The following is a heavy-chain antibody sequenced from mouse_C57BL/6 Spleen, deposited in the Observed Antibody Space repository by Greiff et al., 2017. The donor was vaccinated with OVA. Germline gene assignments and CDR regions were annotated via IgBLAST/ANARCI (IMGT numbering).Heavy chain of an antibody. CDR3: GNYYGSSDWYFDV. D-gene: IGHD1-1*01. Sequence: EVQLQQSVAELVRPGASVKLSCTASGFNIKNTYMHWVKQRPEQGLEWIGRIDPANGNTKYAPKFKGKATITADTSSNTAYLQLSSLTSEDTAIYYCGNYYGSSDWYFDVWGTGTTVTVSA. V-gene: IGHV14-3*01. CDR2: IDPANGNT. CDR1: GFNIKNTY. J-gene: IGHJ1*03.